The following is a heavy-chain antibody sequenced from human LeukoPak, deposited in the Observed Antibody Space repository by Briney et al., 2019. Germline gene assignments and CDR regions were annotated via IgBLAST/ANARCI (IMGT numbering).Heavy chain of an antibody. J-gene: IGHJ4*02. CDR2: INPNSGGT. CDR1: GYTFTAYY. D-gene: IGHD1-26*01. V-gene: IGHV1-2*06. CDR3: AGEGSGSYSGDY. Sequence: WASLKVSCKASGYTFTAYYMYWVRQAPGQGLEWMGRINPNSGGTNYAQKFQGRVTMTRDTSISTAYMELSRLRSDDTAVYYCAGEGSGSYSGDYWGQGTLVTVSS.